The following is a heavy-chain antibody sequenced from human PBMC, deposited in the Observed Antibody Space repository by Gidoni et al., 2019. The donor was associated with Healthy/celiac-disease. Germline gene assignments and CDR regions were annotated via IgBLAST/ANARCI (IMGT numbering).Heavy chain of an antibody. CDR3: ARHEGGSYFRFVFTFDY. CDR2: IYYSGST. V-gene: IGHV4-39*01. J-gene: IGHJ4*02. Sequence: QLQLQESGPGLVKPSETLSLTCTVSGGSISSSSYYWGWIRQPPGKGLEWIGSIYYSGSTYYNPSLKSRVTISVDTSKNQFSLKLSSVTAADTAVYYCARHEGGSYFRFVFTFDYWGQGTLVTVSS. D-gene: IGHD1-26*01. CDR1: GGSISSSSYY.